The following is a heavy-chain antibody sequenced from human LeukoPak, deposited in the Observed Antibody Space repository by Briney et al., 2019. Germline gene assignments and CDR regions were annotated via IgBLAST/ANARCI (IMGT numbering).Heavy chain of an antibody. CDR1: GYTFTSYD. Sequence: GASVKVSCKASGYTFTSYDINWVRQATGQGLEWMGWMNPNSGNTGYAQKFQGRVTMTTDTSTSTAYMELRSLRSDDTAVYYCARTYYYDSSGLGAAFDIWGQGTMVTVSS. CDR2: MNPNSGNT. V-gene: IGHV1-8*01. D-gene: IGHD3-22*01. J-gene: IGHJ3*02. CDR3: ARTYYYDSSGLGAAFDI.